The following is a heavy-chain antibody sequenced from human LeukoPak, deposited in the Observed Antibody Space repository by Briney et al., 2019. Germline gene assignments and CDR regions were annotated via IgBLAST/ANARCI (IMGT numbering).Heavy chain of an antibody. CDR3: AKYVVVVAATHYFDY. D-gene: IGHD2-15*01. J-gene: IGHJ4*02. Sequence: GGSLRLSCAASGFTFSSYAMSWVRQAPGKGLEWVSAISGSGGSTYYADSVKGRFTISRDNSKNTLYLQINSLRAEDTAVYYCAKYVVVVAATHYFDYWGQGTLVTVSS. CDR2: ISGSGGST. V-gene: IGHV3-23*01. CDR1: GFTFSSYA.